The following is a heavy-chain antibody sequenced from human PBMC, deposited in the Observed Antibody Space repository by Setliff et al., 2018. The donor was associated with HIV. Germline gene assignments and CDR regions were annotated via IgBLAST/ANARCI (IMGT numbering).Heavy chain of an antibody. D-gene: IGHD3-16*01. Sequence: SLRLSCAASGFRFSNYVMNWVRQAPGKGLEWVSAISENGGAADYADSVKGRFTVSRDNSRNTLYLQMNTLRAEDTALYFCARRGWGGFMEGRHLDFWGQGTLVTVSS. CDR1: GFRFSNYV. CDR2: ISENGGAA. J-gene: IGHJ4*02. V-gene: IGHV3-23*01. CDR3: ARRGWGGFMEGRHLDF.